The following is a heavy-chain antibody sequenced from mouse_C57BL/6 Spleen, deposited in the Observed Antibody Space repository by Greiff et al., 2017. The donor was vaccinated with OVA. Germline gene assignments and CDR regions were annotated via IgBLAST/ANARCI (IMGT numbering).Heavy chain of an antibody. D-gene: IGHD2-4*01. Sequence: EVKLVESGGGLVKPGGSLKLSCAASGFTFSSYAMSWVRQTPEKRLEWVATISDGGSYTYYPDNVKGRFTISRDNAKNNLYLQMSHLKSEDTAMYYCARDRGYDYDGSLDYWGQGTTLTVSS. V-gene: IGHV5-4*01. J-gene: IGHJ2*01. CDR2: ISDGGSYT. CDR3: ARDRGYDYDGSLDY. CDR1: GFTFSSYA.